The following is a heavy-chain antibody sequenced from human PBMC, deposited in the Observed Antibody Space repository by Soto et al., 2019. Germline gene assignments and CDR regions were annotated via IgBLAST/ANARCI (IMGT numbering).Heavy chain of an antibody. Sequence: DVQRLESGGGLAQRGGSLRLSCAASGFSFSTYGMTWGRQAPGKGLEWVSYGGSGGSTYYADSVKGRFTISRDNSKNTLYLQMNSLRAEDTAVYYCVKFRGRAYHYYYMDVWGNGTTVAVSS. J-gene: IGHJ6*03. CDR1: GFSFSTYG. CDR2: YGGSGGST. D-gene: IGHD3-16*01. V-gene: IGHV3-23*01. CDR3: VKFRGRAYHYYYMDV.